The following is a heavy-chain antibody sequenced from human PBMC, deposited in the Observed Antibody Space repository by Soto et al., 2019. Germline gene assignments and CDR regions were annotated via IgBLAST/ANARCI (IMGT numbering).Heavy chain of an antibody. CDR2: ISSSGGST. J-gene: IGHJ4*02. D-gene: IGHD3-10*01. V-gene: IGHV3-23*01. CDR3: AKERGSGSYYTYFDC. Sequence: GGSLRLSCAASGFTFSSYAMSWVRQAPGRGLEWVSAISSSGGSTYYADSVKGRLTVSRDNSKNTLYLQMNSLRAEDTAVYYCAKERGSGSYYTYFDCWGQGTLVTVSS. CDR1: GFTFSSYA.